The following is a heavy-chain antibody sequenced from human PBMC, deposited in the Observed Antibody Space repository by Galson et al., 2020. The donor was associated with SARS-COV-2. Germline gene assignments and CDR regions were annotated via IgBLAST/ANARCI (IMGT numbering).Heavy chain of an antibody. CDR1: GFSVSSRY. Sequence: GESLKISCAASGFSVSSRYISWVRQAPGKGLEWVAVISYDGSNKYYADSVKGRFTISRDNSKNTLYLQMNSLRAEDTAVYYCATELEWNAFDIWGQGTMVTVSS. V-gene: IGHV3-30*03. D-gene: IGHD1-1*01. J-gene: IGHJ3*02. CDR3: ATELEWNAFDI. CDR2: ISYDGSNK.